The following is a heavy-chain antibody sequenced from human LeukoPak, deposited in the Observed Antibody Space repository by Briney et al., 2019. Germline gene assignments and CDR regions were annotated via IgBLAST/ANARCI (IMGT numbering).Heavy chain of an antibody. Sequence: PGGSLRLSCAASGFTFSSYSMNWVRQAPGKGLEWVSSICSSSSTIYYADSVKGRFTISRDNAKNSLYLQMNSLRAEGTAVYYFAREKSIGWSHAFNIGGQGTMVTVS. J-gene: IGHJ3*02. CDR1: GFTFSSYS. CDR2: ICSSSSTI. V-gene: IGHV3-48*01. CDR3: AREKSIGWSHAFNI. D-gene: IGHD6-19*01.